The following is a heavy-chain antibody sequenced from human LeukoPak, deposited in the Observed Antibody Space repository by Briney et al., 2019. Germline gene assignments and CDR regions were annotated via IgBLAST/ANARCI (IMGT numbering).Heavy chain of an antibody. CDR1: GFTFSNYA. V-gene: IGHV3-64D*08. D-gene: IGHD3-22*01. CDR2: IRSNGANT. Sequence: TGGSLRLSCSASGFTFSNYAMHWVRQAPGRGLEYVSAIRSNGANTYYVDSVKGGFTISRDNSKNTLYLQMSSLRAEDTALYYCVKDDSYYYDSSVRDNWGQGTLVTVSS. J-gene: IGHJ4*02. CDR3: VKDDSYYYDSSVRDN.